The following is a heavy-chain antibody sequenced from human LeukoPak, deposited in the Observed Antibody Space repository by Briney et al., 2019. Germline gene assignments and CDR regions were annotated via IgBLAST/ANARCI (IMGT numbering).Heavy chain of an antibody. Sequence: ASVQVSCKASGYTFTSYDINWVRQATGQGLEWMGWMNPNSGNTGYAQKFQGRVTMTRNTSISTAYMELSSLRSEDTAVYYCARGLGSGDYVWGSYRYNNWFDPWGQGTLVSVSS. CDR3: ARGLGSGDYVWGSYRYNNWFDP. D-gene: IGHD3-16*02. J-gene: IGHJ5*02. V-gene: IGHV1-8*01. CDR2: MNPNSGNT. CDR1: GYTFTSYD.